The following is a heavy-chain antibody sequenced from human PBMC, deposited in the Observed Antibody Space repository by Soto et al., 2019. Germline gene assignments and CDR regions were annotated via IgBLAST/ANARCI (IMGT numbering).Heavy chain of an antibody. J-gene: IGHJ5*02. Sequence: SVMVTCKASAGTFISYASIWVRQAPGQGLEWMGGIIPIFGTANYAQKFQGRVTITADESTSTAYMELSSLRSEDTAVYYCARDYTMELGHFWFDPWGQGTLVTVSS. V-gene: IGHV1-69*01. CDR1: AGTFISYA. CDR2: IIPIFGTA. D-gene: IGHD1-7*01. CDR3: ARDYTMELGHFWFDP.